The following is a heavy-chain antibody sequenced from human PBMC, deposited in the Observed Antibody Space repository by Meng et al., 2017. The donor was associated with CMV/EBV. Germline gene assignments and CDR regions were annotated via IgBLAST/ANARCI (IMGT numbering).Heavy chain of an antibody. Sequence: GESLKISCAASGFTFSDYYMSWIRQAPGKGLEWVSYISSSGSTIYYADSVKGRFTISRDNAKNSLYLQMNSLRAEDTAVYYCARGLGRGPYCSSTSCYENWFDPWGQGTLVTVSS. J-gene: IGHJ5*02. CDR2: ISSSGSTI. D-gene: IGHD2-2*01. CDR1: GFTFSDYY. V-gene: IGHV3-11*01. CDR3: ARGLGRGPYCSSTSCYENWFDP.